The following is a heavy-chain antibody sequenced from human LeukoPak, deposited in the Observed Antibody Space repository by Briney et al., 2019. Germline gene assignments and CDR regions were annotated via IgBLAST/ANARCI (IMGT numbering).Heavy chain of an antibody. CDR3: VRERLAPRLGGDSYFYMDV. CDR1: GDSVSSNSST. CDR2: TFYWSKWYD. J-gene: IGHJ6*03. D-gene: IGHD6-6*01. Sequence: SQTLSLTCAISGDSVSSNSSTWNWIRQSPSRGIEWLGRTFYWSKWYDDYAPSVKSRLTIDPDTSKNQFSLPLSSVTPEDTATYFCVRERLAPRLGGDSYFYMDVWGEGTTVTVSS. V-gene: IGHV6-1*01.